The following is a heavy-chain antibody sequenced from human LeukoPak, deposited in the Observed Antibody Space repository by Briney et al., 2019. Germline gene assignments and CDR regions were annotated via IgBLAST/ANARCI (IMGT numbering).Heavy chain of an antibody. D-gene: IGHD3-10*02. CDR1: GFTFSSYS. J-gene: IGHJ6*04. CDR2: ISSSSNYI. V-gene: IGHV3-21*01. Sequence: PGGSLRLSCAASGFTFSSYSMNWVRQAPGKGLEWVSSISSSSNYIYYADSVKGRFTISRDNARNSLYLQMNSLRAEDTAVYYCAELGITMIGGVWGKGTTVTISS. CDR3: AELGITMIGGV.